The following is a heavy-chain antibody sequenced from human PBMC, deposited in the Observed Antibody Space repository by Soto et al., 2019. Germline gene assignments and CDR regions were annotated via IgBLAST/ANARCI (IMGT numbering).Heavy chain of an antibody. V-gene: IGHV4-39*01. Sequence: QLLLQESGPGLVKPSETLSLTCTVSGDSVSNSGYYWGWIRQSPGKRLEWIGSVSFSGSKHDNPSPRIRVTFSVDTSKTLISLNLRSVTAAXTXXDYCARGRTWQARDWFDPWGQGTLVX. CDR3: ARGRTWQARDWFDP. CDR2: VSFSGSK. CDR1: GDSVSNSGYY. J-gene: IGHJ5*02.